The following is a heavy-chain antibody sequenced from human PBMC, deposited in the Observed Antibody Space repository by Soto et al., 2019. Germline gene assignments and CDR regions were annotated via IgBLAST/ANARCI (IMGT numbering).Heavy chain of an antibody. D-gene: IGHD3-9*01. J-gene: IGHJ3*02. CDR3: AKNYYDILTGYSPKVAFDI. CDR2: ISGSGGST. Sequence: GESLKISCAASGFTFSSYAMSWVRQAPGKGLEWVSAISGSGGSTYYADSVKGRFTISRDNSKNTLYLQMNSLRAEDTAVYYCAKNYYDILTGYSPKVAFDIWGQGTMVTVSS. CDR1: GFTFSSYA. V-gene: IGHV3-23*01.